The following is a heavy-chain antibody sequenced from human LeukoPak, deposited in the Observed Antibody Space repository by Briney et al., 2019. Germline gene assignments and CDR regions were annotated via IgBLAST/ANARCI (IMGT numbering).Heavy chain of an antibody. CDR1: GYTFTGYY. J-gene: IGHJ2*01. Sequence: ASVKVSCKASGYTFTGYYMHWVRQAPGQGLEWMGWINPNSGGTNYAQKFQGRFTMTRDTSISTAYMELSRLRSDDTAVYYCVRDLPPYYDILTGYYPRWYLDLWGRGTLVTVFS. V-gene: IGHV1-2*02. D-gene: IGHD3-9*01. CDR3: VRDLPPYYDILTGYYPRWYLDL. CDR2: INPNSGGT.